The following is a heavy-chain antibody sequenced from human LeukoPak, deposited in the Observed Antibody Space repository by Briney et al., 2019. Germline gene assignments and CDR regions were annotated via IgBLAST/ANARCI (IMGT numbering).Heavy chain of an antibody. J-gene: IGHJ4*02. V-gene: IGHV4-39*01. CDR2: IYYSGST. CDR3: ARHNGAYFNFDY. D-gene: IGHD3-9*01. Sequence: SETLSLTCTVSGGSISSSSYYWGWIRQPPGKGLERIGSIYYSGSTYYNPSLKSRVTISVDTSKNQFSLKLSSVTAADTAVYYCARHNGAYFNFDYWGQGTLVTVSS. CDR1: GGSISSSSYY.